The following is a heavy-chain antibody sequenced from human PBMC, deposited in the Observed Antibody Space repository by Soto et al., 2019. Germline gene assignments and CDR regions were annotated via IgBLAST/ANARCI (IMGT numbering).Heavy chain of an antibody. CDR3: ARDRYYYDSGGYYPYYYYYGMDV. CDR2: INSDGSST. V-gene: IGHV3-74*01. CDR1: GFTFSSYW. J-gene: IGHJ6*02. D-gene: IGHD3-22*01. Sequence: PGGSLRLSCAASGFTFSSYWMHWVRQAPGKGLVWVSRINSDGSSTSYADSVKGRFTISRDNAKNTLYLQMNSLRAEDTAVYYCARDRYYYDSGGYYPYYYYYGMDVWGQGTTVTVS.